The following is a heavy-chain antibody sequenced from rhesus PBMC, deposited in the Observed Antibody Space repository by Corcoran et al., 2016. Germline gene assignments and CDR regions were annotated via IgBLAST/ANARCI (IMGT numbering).Heavy chain of an antibody. J-gene: IGHJ4*01. D-gene: IGHD4-4*01. CDR1: GGSISSSY. V-gene: IGHV4-169*01. CDR3: ARGAVANFDY. Sequence: QLQLQESGPGLVKPSETLSLTCAVSGGSISSSYWNWIRQAPGKGLEWIGYIYVSSSTNYNPALKSRVTLSVDTSKNLLSLNLSSVTAAGTAVYYCARGAVANFDYWGQGVLVTVSS. CDR2: IYVSSST.